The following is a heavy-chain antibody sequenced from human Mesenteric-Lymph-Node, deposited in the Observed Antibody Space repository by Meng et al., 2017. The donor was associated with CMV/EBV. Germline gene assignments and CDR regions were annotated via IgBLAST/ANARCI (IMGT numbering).Heavy chain of an antibody. CDR3: ARDGYMIAGGTDFFYGMDV. V-gene: IGHV4-59*12. D-gene: IGHD1/OR15-1a*01. Sequence: SETLSLTCTVSGGSISSYFWIWIRQPPGKGLEWIGYIYYSGRTKYNPSLEGRVTISLDTSKSQFSLKLSSVTVADTAVYYCARDGYMIAGGTDFFYGMDVWGPGTTVTVSS. CDR1: GGSISSYF. CDR2: IYYSGRT. J-gene: IGHJ6*02.